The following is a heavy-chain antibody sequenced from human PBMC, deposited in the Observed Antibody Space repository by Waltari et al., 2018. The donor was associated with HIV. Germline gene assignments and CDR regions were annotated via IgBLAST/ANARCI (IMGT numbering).Heavy chain of an antibody. V-gene: IGHV1-46*01. Sequence: QVQLLQSGAEVTKPGASVKLSCKTTGYNFRDYFIHWVRQAPGQGLEWRGVINTDGGVTSNRQSLQGRIILPRDTTTDTAYLDLRDLKYEDTGIYYCAREARYFGGGMDVWGQGTTVIVSS. D-gene: IGHD3-10*01. J-gene: IGHJ6*02. CDR3: AREARYFGGGMDV. CDR1: GYNFRDYF. CDR2: INTDGGVT.